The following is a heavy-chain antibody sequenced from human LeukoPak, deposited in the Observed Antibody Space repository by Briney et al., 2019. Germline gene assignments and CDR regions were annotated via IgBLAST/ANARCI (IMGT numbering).Heavy chain of an antibody. J-gene: IGHJ4*02. CDR3: ARRLTHNSGGYSTYFFDY. Sequence: SETLSLTCTVSGGSISSYYWSWIRQPPGKGLEWIGYIYYSGSTNYNPSLKSRVTISVDTSKNQFSLKLSSVTAADTAVYYCARRLTHNSGGYSTYFFDYWGQGTLVTVSS. CDR2: IYYSGST. V-gene: IGHV4-59*01. D-gene: IGHD3-22*01. CDR1: GGSISSYY.